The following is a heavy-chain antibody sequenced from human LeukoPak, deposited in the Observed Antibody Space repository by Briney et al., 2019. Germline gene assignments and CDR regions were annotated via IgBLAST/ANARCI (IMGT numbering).Heavy chain of an antibody. V-gene: IGHV3-11*01. CDR1: GFRFSDSY. D-gene: IGHD6-25*01. Sequence: GGSLRLSCAASGFRFSDSYMIWIRQAPGKGLECVAYIGPTTSNVCADSVRGRFTISRDNAKNSLFLQMNSLRAEDTAVYYCARYARLPDSWGQGTLVTVSS. J-gene: IGHJ4*02. CDR2: IGPTTSNV. CDR3: ARYARLPDS.